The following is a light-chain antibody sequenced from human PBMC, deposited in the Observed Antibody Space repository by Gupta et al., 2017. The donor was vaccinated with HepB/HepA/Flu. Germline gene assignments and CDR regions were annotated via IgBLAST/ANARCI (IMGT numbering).Light chain of an antibody. V-gene: IGKV2-30*02. CDR2: KVS. CDR1: QSLVHTDGYIY. Sequence: EVVMTQSPLSLPVTLGQPASISCKSSQSLVHTDGYIYLNWFHQKPGQSPRRLIYKVSNRDSGVPDRFSGSGSGTDFTLKISRVEAEDVGVYYCMQGTFWRTFGQGTKVEI. J-gene: IGKJ1*01. CDR3: MQGTFWRT.